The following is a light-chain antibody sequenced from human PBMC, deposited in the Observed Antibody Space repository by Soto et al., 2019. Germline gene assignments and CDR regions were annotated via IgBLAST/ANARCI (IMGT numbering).Light chain of an antibody. CDR1: QNVNSW. CDR2: KAS. Sequence: DIQMTQSPSTLSASVGDRVTITCRASQNVNSWLAWYQQKPGKAPKLLIYKASNLKSGVPSRFSGSGSGTEFTLTISSLQPDDFATYYCQQYDSYSYTFGQGTNLEIK. V-gene: IGKV1-5*03. J-gene: IGKJ2*01. CDR3: QQYDSYSYT.